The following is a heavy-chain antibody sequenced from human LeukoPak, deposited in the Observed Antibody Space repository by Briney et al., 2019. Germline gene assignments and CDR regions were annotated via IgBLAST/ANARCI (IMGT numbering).Heavy chain of an antibody. V-gene: IGHV4-59*01. J-gene: IGHJ4*02. CDR3: ARFIAAAGTLDY. CDR2: IYYSGST. Sequence: SETLSLPCTVSGGSISSYYWSWIRQPPGKGLEWIGYIYYSGSTNYNPSLKSRFTISVDTSKNQFSLKLSSVTAADTAVYYCARFIAAAGTLDYWGQGTLVTVSS. CDR1: GGSISSYY. D-gene: IGHD6-13*01.